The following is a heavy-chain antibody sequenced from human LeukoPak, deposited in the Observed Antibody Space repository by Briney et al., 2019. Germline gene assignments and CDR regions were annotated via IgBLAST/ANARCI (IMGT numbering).Heavy chain of an antibody. CDR1: GGSISSSNW. CDR3: ARWSAAGGGHFDY. CDR2: IYHSGST. J-gene: IGHJ4*02. D-gene: IGHD6-13*01. Sequence: SETLSLTCAVSGGSISSSNWWSWVRQPPGKGLEWIGEIYHSGSTNYNPSLKSRVTISVDKSMNQFSLKLSSVTAADTAVYYCARWSAAGGGHFDYWGQGTLVTVSS. V-gene: IGHV4-4*02.